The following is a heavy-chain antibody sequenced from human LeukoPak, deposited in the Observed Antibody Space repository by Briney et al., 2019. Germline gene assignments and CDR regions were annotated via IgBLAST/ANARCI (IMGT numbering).Heavy chain of an antibody. J-gene: IGHJ5*02. CDR1: GYTFTSYD. CDR2: MNPNSDNT. Sequence: ASVKVSCKASGYTFTSYDINWVRQATGQGLEWMGWMNPNSDNTGYAQKFQGRVTMTRNTSTSTAYMELSSLRSEDTAVYYCARDLQFPNGNWFDPWGQGTLVTVSS. D-gene: IGHD5-24*01. V-gene: IGHV1-8*01. CDR3: ARDLQFPNGNWFDP.